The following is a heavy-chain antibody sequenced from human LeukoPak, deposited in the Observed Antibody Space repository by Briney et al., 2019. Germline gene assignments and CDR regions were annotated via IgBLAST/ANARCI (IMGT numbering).Heavy chain of an antibody. D-gene: IGHD6-25*01. CDR2: IHYSGGT. Sequence: SETLSLTCTVSGGSISTYYWGWIRQPPGKGLEWIGYIHYSGGTRYNPSLNSRATISIDTSKNQFSLQLSSVTAADTALYYCARRRAEGGSDGRYNWFDTWGQGTLVTVSS. CDR1: GGSISTYY. J-gene: IGHJ5*02. CDR3: ARRRAEGGSDGRYNWFDT. V-gene: IGHV4-59*08.